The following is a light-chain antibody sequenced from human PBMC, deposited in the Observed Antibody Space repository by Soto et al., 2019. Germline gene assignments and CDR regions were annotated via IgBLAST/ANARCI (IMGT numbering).Light chain of an antibody. CDR3: LQDFNYPPT. Sequence: IQMTQSPSSLSASVGDRVIITCRASQGIGSYLGWYQQKPGKAPKLLIYAASSLQRGVPSRFSGSGSGTDFTLTISSLQPEDFATYYCLQDFNYPPTFGQGTKVDI. V-gene: IGKV1-6*01. J-gene: IGKJ1*01. CDR2: AAS. CDR1: QGIGSY.